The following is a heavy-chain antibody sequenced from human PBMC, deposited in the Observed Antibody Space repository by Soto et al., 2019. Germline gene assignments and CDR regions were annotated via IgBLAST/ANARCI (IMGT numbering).Heavy chain of an antibody. J-gene: IGHJ3*02. Sequence: GGSLRLSCAASGFTFSSYAMHWVRQAPGKGLEWVAVISYDGSNKYYADSVKGRFTISRDNSKNTLYLKMNSLRAEDTAVYDCARGGGSSYPYDAFDIWGQGTMVTVSS. CDR3: ARGGGSSYPYDAFDI. V-gene: IGHV3-30-3*01. CDR1: GFTFSSYA. CDR2: ISYDGSNK. D-gene: IGHD6-6*01.